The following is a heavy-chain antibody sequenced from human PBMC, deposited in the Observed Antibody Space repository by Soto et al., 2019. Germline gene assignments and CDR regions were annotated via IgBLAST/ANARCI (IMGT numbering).Heavy chain of an antibody. CDR1: GFTLGSHR. Sequence: DVQLVESGGGLVQPGGSLRVSCAASGFTLGSHRIHWVRQAPGKGLEWVSRIDTDGGGTSYADSVKGRFTISTDNAKNTVYLQMNGLRGEDTAVYYGATVFDLWGQGNLVTVSS. CDR3: ATVFDL. J-gene: IGHJ5*02. CDR2: IDTDGGGT. V-gene: IGHV3-74*01.